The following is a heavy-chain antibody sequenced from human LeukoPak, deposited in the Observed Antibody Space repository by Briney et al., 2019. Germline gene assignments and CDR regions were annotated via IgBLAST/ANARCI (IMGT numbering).Heavy chain of an antibody. Sequence: GASVKVSCKASGGTFSSYAISWVRQAPGQGLEWMGGIIPIFGTANYAQKFQGRVTITADESTSTAYMELSSLRSEDTAVYYCARDRERYXRYYYGMDVWGQGTTVTVSS. CDR3: ARDRERYXRYYYGMDV. V-gene: IGHV1-69*13. CDR1: GGTFSSYA. J-gene: IGHJ6*02. D-gene: IGHD1-14*01. CDR2: IIPIFGTA.